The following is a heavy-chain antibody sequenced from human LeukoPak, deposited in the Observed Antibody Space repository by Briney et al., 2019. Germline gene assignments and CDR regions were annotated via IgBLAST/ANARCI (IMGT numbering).Heavy chain of an antibody. J-gene: IGHJ3*02. D-gene: IGHD5-12*01. CDR1: GGSISSYY. CDR3: ARVLYSGYDYALDI. Sequence: SETLSLTCTVSGGSISSYYWSWIRQPPGKGLEWIGYIYYSGSTNYNPSLKSRVTISVDTSKNQFSLKLSSVTAADTAVYYCARVLYSGYDYALDIWGQGTMVTVSS. V-gene: IGHV4-59*01. CDR2: IYYSGST.